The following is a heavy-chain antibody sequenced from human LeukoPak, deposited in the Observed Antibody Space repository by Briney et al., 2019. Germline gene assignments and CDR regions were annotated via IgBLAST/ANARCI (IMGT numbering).Heavy chain of an antibody. CDR3: ARVGIAAAVEDY. Sequence: PSETLSLTCAVYGGSFSGYYWSWIRQPPGKGLEWIGEINHSGSTNYNPSLKSRGTISVYTSKNQFSLKLSSVTAADTAVYYCARVGIAAAVEDYWGQGTLVAVSS. CDR1: GGSFSGYY. D-gene: IGHD6-13*01. CDR2: INHSGST. J-gene: IGHJ4*02. V-gene: IGHV4-34*01.